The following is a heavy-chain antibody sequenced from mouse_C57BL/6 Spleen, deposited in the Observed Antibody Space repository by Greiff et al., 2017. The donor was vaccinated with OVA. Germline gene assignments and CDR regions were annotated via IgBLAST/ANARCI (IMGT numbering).Heavy chain of an antibody. CDR1: GYTFTSYW. CDR3: ARGSNWEGDY. V-gene: IGHV1-69*01. Sequence: VQLQQPGAELVMPGASVKLSCKASGYTFTSYWMHWVKQRPGQGLEWIGEIDPSDSYTNYNQKFKGKSTLTVDKSSSTAYMQLSSLTSEDSAVYYCARGSNWEGDYWGQGTTRTVSS. J-gene: IGHJ2*01. D-gene: IGHD4-1*02. CDR2: IDPSDSYT.